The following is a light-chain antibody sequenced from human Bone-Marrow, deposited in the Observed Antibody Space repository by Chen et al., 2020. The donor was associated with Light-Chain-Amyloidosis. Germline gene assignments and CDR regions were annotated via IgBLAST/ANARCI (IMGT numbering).Light chain of an antibody. CDR1: SSHIGAGYD. Sequence: QSVLTQPPSVSGAPGQRVTISCTGTSSHIGAGYDVHWYQQLPGTAPKLLIYGNDNRPTGVPDRFSASKSGTSASLAITGLQAEDEADYYCQSYDTTLSGSVFGGGTKLTV. CDR3: QSYDTTLSGSV. V-gene: IGLV1-40*01. CDR2: GND. J-gene: IGLJ3*02.